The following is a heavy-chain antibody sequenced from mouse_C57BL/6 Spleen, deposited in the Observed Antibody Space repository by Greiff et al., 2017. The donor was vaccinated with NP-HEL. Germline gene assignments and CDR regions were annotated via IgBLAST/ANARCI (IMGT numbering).Heavy chain of an antibody. CDR1: GFSFNTYA. CDR3: VREGVYDYDGYAMDY. V-gene: IGHV10-1*01. Sequence: EVQLVESGGGLVQPKGSLKLSCAASGFSFNTYAMNWVRQAPGKGLEWVARIRSKSNNYATYYADSVKDRFTISRDDSESMLYLQMNNLKTEDTAMYYCVREGVYDYDGYAMDYWGQGTSVTVSS. CDR2: IRSKSNNYAT. D-gene: IGHD2-4*01. J-gene: IGHJ4*01.